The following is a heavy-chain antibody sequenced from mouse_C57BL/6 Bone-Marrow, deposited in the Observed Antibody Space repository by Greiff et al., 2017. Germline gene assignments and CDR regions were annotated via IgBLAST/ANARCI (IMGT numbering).Heavy chain of an antibody. CDR2: ILPGSGST. CDR1: GYTFTGYW. J-gene: IGHJ3*01. Sequence: VQLQQSGAELMKPGASVKLSCKATGYTFTGYWIEWVKQRPGHGLEWIGEILPGSGSTKYNEKFKGKATLTADKSSSTAYMQLNSLTSEDSAVYFCARGWLLGSWFAYWGQGTLVTVSA. CDR3: ARGWLLGSWFAY. V-gene: IGHV1-9*01. D-gene: IGHD2-3*01.